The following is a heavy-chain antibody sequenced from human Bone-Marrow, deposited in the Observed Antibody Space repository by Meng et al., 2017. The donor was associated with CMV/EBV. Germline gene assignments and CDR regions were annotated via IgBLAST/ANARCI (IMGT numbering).Heavy chain of an antibody. CDR3: ARGYFDWLLKPSNYFDY. D-gene: IGHD3-9*01. J-gene: IGHJ4*02. V-gene: IGHV3-48*03. CDR2: ISSSGSTI. CDR1: GFIFSSYE. Sequence: GESLKISCAASGFIFSSYEMNWVRQAPGKGLEWVSYISSSGSTIYYADSVKGRFTISRNNAKNSLYLQMNSLRAEDTAVYYCARGYFDWLLKPSNYFDYWGQGTLVTVSS.